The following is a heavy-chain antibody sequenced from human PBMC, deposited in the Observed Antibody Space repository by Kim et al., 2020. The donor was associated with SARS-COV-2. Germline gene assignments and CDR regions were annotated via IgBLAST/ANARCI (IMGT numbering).Heavy chain of an antibody. D-gene: IGHD6-13*01. CDR1: GFTFSSYA. Sequence: GGSLRLSCAASGFTFSSYAMSWVRQAPGKGLEWVSAISGSGGSTYYADSVKGRFTISRDNSKNTLYLQMNSLRAEDTAVYYCAKSGTYSSSWYGYSNWFDPWGHGTLVTVSS. CDR2: ISGSGGST. J-gene: IGHJ5*02. CDR3: AKSGTYSSSWYGYSNWFDP. V-gene: IGHV3-23*01.